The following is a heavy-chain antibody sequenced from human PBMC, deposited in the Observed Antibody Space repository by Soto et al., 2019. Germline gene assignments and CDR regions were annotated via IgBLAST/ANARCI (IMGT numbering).Heavy chain of an antibody. CDR3: AKGYDYVSFDM. V-gene: IGHV3-23*01. CDR2: IGGNGVSI. Sequence: EVQLLESGGGLLQPGGSRRLSCSSSGSNFSSQGMSGVRQAPGKGLEWVSHIGGNGVSIYYADSVRGRFTISRDNSKNTLYLQMNSLRAEDTAVYYCAKGYDYVSFDMWGQGTMVTVS. CDR1: GSNFSSQG. J-gene: IGHJ3*02. D-gene: IGHD3-16*01.